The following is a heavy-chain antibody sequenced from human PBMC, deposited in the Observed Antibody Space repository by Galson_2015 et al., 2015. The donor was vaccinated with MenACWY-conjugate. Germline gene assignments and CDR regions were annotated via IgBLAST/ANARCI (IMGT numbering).Heavy chain of an antibody. CDR3: AGKIKAVAGENYYYYGMDV. V-gene: IGHV3-7*03. D-gene: IGHD6-19*01. J-gene: IGHJ6*02. Sequence: SLRLSCAGSGFTFSNYWMSWVRQAPGKGLEWVANIKQDGSEKYYVDSVKGRFTISRDNAKISLYLQMNSLRAEDTAVYYCAGKIKAVAGENYYYYGMDVWGQGTTVTVSS. CDR1: GFTFSNYW. CDR2: IKQDGSEK.